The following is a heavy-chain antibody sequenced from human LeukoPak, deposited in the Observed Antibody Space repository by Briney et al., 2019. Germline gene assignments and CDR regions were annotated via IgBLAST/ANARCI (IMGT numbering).Heavy chain of an antibody. CDR1: GFTFSSYG. D-gene: IGHD3-9*01. CDR2: ISYDGSNK. Sequence: GRSLRLSCAASGFTFSSYGMHWVRQAPGKGLEWVAVISYDGSNKYYADSVKGRFTISRDNSKNTLYLQMNSLRAEDTAVYYCAREGPVRDYDILTEDAFDIWGQGTMVTVSS. J-gene: IGHJ3*02. CDR3: AREGPVRDYDILTEDAFDI. V-gene: IGHV3-30*01.